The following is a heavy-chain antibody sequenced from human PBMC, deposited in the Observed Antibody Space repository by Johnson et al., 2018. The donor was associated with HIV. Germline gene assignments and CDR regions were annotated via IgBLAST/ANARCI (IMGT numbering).Heavy chain of an antibody. CDR1: GFTVSSNY. D-gene: IGHD6-19*01. J-gene: IGHJ3*02. Sequence: MQLVESGGGLVQPGGSLRLSCAASGFTVSSNYMSWVRQAPGKGLEWVSVIYSGGSTYYADSVKGRFTISSDNSKNTLYLQMNSLRAEDTAVYYCARDLSRYIAVATFDAFDIWGQGTMVTVSS. V-gene: IGHV3-66*01. CDR3: ARDLSRYIAVATFDAFDI. CDR2: IYSGGST.